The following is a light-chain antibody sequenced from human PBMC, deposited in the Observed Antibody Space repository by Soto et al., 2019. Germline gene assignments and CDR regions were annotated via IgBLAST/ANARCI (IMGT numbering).Light chain of an antibody. V-gene: IGKV1-5*01. CDR2: DAS. CDR1: QSISSW. J-gene: IGKJ1*01. CDR3: QQYNSYSQT. Sequence: DIQMTQSPSTLSASVVDRVTIPFRASQSISSWLAWYQQTKGKAPKLLIYDASSLESGVPSRFRGSGSGTEFTLTISRLQPDDFETYYCQQYNSYSQTFGQGTKVDIK.